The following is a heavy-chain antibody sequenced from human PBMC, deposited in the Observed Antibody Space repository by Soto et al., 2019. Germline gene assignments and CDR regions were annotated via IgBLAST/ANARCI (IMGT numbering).Heavy chain of an antibody. V-gene: IGHV4-31*03. CDR3: ARDRPQGDSSSLGAFDY. CDR1: GGSISSGGYY. Sequence: TLSLTCTVSGGSISSGGYYWSWIRQHPGKGLEWIGYIYYSGSTYYNPSLKSRVTISVDTSKNQFSLKLSSVTAADTAVYYCARDRPQGDSSSLGAFDYWGQGTLVTVSS. D-gene: IGHD6-6*01. J-gene: IGHJ4*02. CDR2: IYYSGST.